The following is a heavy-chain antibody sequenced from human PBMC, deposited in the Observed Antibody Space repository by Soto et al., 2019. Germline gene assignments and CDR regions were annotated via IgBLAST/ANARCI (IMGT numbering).Heavy chain of an antibody. J-gene: IGHJ5*02. Sequence: PGGSLRLSCAASGFTFSSYAMHWVRQAPGKGLEWVAVISYDGSNKYYADSVKGRFTISRDNSKNTLYLQMNSLRAEDTAVYYCASGAGKATYYDFWSGYSAYNWFDPWGQGTLVTVSS. D-gene: IGHD3-3*01. V-gene: IGHV3-30-3*01. CDR2: ISYDGSNK. CDR1: GFTFSSYA. CDR3: ASGAGKATYYDFWSGYSAYNWFDP.